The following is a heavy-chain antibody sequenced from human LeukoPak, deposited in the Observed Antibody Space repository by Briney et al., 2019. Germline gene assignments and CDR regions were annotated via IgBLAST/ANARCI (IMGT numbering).Heavy chain of an antibody. CDR1: GGSISSGDYY. CDR2: IYYSGST. J-gene: IGHJ4*02. D-gene: IGHD3-9*01. CDR3: ARVGGMTILTAYYFDY. Sequence: SETLSLTCTVSGGSISSGDYYWSWIRQPPGKGLEWIGYIYYSGSTYYNPSLKSRVTISVDTSKNQFSLKLSSVTAADTAVCYCARVGGMTILTAYYFDYWGQGTLVTVSS. V-gene: IGHV4-30-4*01.